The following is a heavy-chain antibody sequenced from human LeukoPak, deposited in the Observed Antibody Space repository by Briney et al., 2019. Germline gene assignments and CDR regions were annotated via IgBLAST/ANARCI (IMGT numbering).Heavy chain of an antibody. CDR2: ISSGSDTI. Sequence: GGSLRLSCAASGFSFSSHSMNWVRQAPGKGLEWVSYISSGSDTIYYADSVKGRFTISRDNVKNSVDLQMNSLRAEDTAVYYCARFASPDAFGFWGQGTVVTVSS. V-gene: IGHV3-48*01. CDR1: GFSFSSHS. J-gene: IGHJ3*01. CDR3: ARFASPDAFGF.